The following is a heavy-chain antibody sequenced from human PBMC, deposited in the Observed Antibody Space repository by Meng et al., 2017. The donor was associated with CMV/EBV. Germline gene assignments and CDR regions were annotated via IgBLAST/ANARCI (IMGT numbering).Heavy chain of an antibody. CDR1: GFIFSRYG. V-gene: IGHV3-30*02. D-gene: IGHD6-13*01. Sequence: GESLKISCAASGFIFSRYGMHWVRQAPGKGLEWLTFIRFDGSAEYYVDSVKGRFSISRDNLKNTLYLQMNSLRPEDTAVYYCVKEGGVAAAGKGWFDHWGQEALVTVSS. J-gene: IGHJ5*02. CDR3: VKEGGVAAAGKGWFDH. CDR2: IRFDGSAE.